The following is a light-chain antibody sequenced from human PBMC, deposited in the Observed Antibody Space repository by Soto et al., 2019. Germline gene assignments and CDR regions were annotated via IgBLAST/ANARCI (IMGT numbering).Light chain of an antibody. CDR1: QGISRW. J-gene: IGKJ1*01. CDR2: EAS. V-gene: IGKV1-5*01. Sequence: DIQMTQSPSTLSASVGDRVTITCRASQGISRWLAWYQQKPGRAPKLSIYEASILESGVPSRFSGSGSGTEFTLTISSLQPSDFATYYCQQSNSKSWTFGQGTRVEIK. CDR3: QQSNSKSWT.